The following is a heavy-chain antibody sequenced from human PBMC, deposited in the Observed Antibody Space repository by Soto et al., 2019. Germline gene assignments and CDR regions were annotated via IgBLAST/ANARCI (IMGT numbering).Heavy chain of an antibody. CDR1: GFTFSDHF. CDR3: AKNARMVQGSGMDV. V-gene: IGHV3-23*01. D-gene: IGHD2-8*01. J-gene: IGHJ6*02. CDR2: MTPSGGST. Sequence: PGGSLRLSCAASGFTFSDHFISWIRQAPGKGLEWISYMTPSGGSTYYADSVKGRFTISRDNSKNTLYLQMNSLRAEDTAVYYCAKNARMVQGSGMDVWGQGTTVTVSS.